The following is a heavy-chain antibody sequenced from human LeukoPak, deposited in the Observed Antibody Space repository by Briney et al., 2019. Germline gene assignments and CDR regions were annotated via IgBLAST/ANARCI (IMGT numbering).Heavy chain of an antibody. D-gene: IGHD3-9*01. CDR2: INDSGGT. Sequence: SETLSLTCAVYGGSFIGYDWTWIRQPPGKGLEWIGEINDSGGTNYNPSLKSRVTISVDTSKNQFSLKLSSVTAADTAVYYCARGKYYDILTGYYRGNWFDPWGQGTLVTVSS. J-gene: IGHJ5*02. V-gene: IGHV4-34*01. CDR1: GGSFIGYD. CDR3: ARGKYYDILTGYYRGNWFDP.